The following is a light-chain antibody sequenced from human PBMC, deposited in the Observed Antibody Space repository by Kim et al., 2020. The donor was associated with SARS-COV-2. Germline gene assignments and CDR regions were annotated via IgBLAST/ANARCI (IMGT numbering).Light chain of an antibody. J-gene: IGKJ4*01. CDR3: QYYDRSFT. CDR1: QSISSNY. Sequence: LSPGQRACLSCRASQSISSNYLVWYQQKPGQAPRLLIYATSRRASGIPDRFSGSVSGTDFTLTINGLESEDFAVYYCQYYDRSFTFGGGTKVDIK. V-gene: IGKV3-20*01. CDR2: ATS.